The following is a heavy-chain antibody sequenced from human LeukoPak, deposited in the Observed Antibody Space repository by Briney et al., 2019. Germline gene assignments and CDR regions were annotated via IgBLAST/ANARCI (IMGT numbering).Heavy chain of an antibody. D-gene: IGHD6-13*01. Sequence: PGGSLRLSCAAYGFTVSSNYMSWVRQAPGKGLEWVSVIYSGGSTHYADSVKGRFTISRHNSKNTLYLQMNSLSAEDTAVYYCARSRTLAAAAHFDYWGQGTLVTVSS. CDR2: IYSGGST. V-gene: IGHV3-53*04. CDR1: GFTVSSNY. CDR3: ARSRTLAAAAHFDY. J-gene: IGHJ4*02.